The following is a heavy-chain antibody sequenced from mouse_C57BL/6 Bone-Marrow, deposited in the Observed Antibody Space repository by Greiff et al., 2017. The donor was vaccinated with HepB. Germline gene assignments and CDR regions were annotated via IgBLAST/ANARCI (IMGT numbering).Heavy chain of an antibody. V-gene: IGHV2-2*01. J-gene: IGHJ4*01. CDR3: ARKALVYYYAMDY. D-gene: IGHD1-1*02. CDR1: GFSLTSYG. Sequence: QVTLKESGPGLVQPSQSLSITCTVSGFSLTSYGVHWVRQSPGKGLEWLGVIWSGGSTDYNAAFISRLSISKDNSKSQVFFKMNSLQADDTAIYYCARKALVYYYAMDYWGQGTSVTVSS. CDR2: IWSGGST.